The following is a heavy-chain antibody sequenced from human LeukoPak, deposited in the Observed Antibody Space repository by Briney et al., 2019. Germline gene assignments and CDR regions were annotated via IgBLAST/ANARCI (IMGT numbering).Heavy chain of an antibody. CDR2: ITGSGGDT. V-gene: IGHV3-23*01. CDR1: GVTFRSHA. D-gene: IGHD3-10*01. J-gene: IGHJ4*02. CDR3: ATRPALETYFPVFDY. Sequence: GGSLRLSCVASGVTFRSHAMTWVRQAPGKGLEWVSGITGSGGDTYYAESVKGRFTISRDNSLSTLYLQMNSLRVEDTAIYYCATRPALETYFPVFDYWGQGTLVTVSS.